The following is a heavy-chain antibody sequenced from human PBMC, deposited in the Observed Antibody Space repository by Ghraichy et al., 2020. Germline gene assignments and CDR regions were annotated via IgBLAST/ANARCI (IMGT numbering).Heavy chain of an antibody. Sequence: GGSLRLSCAASGFTFSSYSMDWVRQAPGKGLEWVSYISSSGSTIYYADSVKGRFTISRDNAKNSLYLQMNSLRDEDTAVYYCARGVYSNSSGRFDPWGQGTLVTVS. D-gene: IGHD6-6*01. J-gene: IGHJ5*02. CDR3: ARGVYSNSSGRFDP. CDR2: ISSSGSTI. CDR1: GFTFSSYS. V-gene: IGHV3-48*02.